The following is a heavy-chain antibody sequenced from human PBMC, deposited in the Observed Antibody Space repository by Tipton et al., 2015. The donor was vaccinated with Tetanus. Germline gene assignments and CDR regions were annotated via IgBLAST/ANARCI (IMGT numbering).Heavy chain of an antibody. CDR2: INPTDYQT. D-gene: IGHD3-9*01. CDR3: ARRRSAILSGSYHWYFDI. Sequence: LVQSGAEVKKPGESLKISCKPSGYNFTIYWIGWVRQMPGKGLEWMGVINPTDYQTSYNPSFEGQVTISADRSINTAYLQWSSLQTSDTAMYFCARRRSAILSGSYHWYFDIWGRGTLVTVSS. CDR1: GYNFTIYW. J-gene: IGHJ2*01. V-gene: IGHV5-51*01.